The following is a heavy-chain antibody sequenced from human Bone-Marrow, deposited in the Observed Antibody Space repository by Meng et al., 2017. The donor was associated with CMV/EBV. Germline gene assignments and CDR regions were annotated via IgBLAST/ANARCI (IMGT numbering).Heavy chain of an antibody. CDR1: GFTFSGSA. CDR2: IRSKANSYAT. D-gene: IGHD5-18*01. J-gene: IGHJ4*02. Sequence: GESLKISCAAAGFTFSGSAMHWVRQASGKGLEWVGRIRSKANSYATAYATSVKGRFTISRDDSKNTAYLQMNSLKTEDTAMYYCSPHVDTAVVTFDYWGQGTLVTVSS. CDR3: SPHVDTAVVTFDY. V-gene: IGHV3-73*01.